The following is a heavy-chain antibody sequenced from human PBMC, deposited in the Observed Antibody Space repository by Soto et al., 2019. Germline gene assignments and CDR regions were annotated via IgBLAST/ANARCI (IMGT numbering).Heavy chain of an antibody. CDR1: GGTFSSYA. Sequence: GASVKVSCKASGGTFSSYAISWVRQAPGQGLEWMGGIIPIFGTANYAQKFQGRVTITADESTSTAYMELSSLRSEDTAVYYCARGRTSVGWFDPWGQGTLVTVSS. CDR3: ARGRTSVGWFDP. CDR2: IIPIFGTA. V-gene: IGHV1-69*13. D-gene: IGHD1-26*01. J-gene: IGHJ5*02.